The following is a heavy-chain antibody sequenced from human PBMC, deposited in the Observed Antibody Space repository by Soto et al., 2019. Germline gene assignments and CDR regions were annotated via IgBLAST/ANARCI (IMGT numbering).Heavy chain of an antibody. D-gene: IGHD2-8*01. CDR3: ARKLGALMVYRQKNWFDP. CDR1: GGSFSGYY. J-gene: IGHJ5*02. Sequence: TSETLSLTCAVYGGSFSGYYWSWIRQPPGKGLEWIGEINHSGSTNYNPSLKSRVTISVDTSKNQFSLKLSSVTAADTAVYYCARKLGALMVYRQKNWFDPWGQRPLVTVSS. CDR2: INHSGST. V-gene: IGHV4-34*01.